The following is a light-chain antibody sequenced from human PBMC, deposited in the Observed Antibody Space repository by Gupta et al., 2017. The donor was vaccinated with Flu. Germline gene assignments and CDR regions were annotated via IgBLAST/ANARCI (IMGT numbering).Light chain of an antibody. CDR3: QQDNYWPPWT. CDR1: QSVRSN. J-gene: IGKJ1*01. CDR2: GAS. V-gene: IGKV3-15*01. Sequence: EIVMTQSPATLSVSPGERATLSCRASQSVRSNLAWYQQKPGQAPRLLIYGASTRDTGIPARFGGSGFGKKFTLTISSRQSEDFAIYFCQQDNYWPPWTFGQGTKVEIK.